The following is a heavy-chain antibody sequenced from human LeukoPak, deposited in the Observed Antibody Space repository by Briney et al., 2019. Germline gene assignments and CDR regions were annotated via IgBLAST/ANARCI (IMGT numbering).Heavy chain of an antibody. CDR3: ARHVLLWFGEIHTNWFDP. CDR1: GGSISSYY. CDR2: IYYSGST. J-gene: IGHJ5*02. Sequence: PSETLSLTCTVSGGSISSYYWSWIRQPPGKGLEWIGYIYYSGSTNYNPSLKSRVTISVDTSKNQFSLKLSSVTAADTAVYYCARHVLLWFGEIHTNWFDPWGQGTLVTVSS. V-gene: IGHV4-59*08. D-gene: IGHD3-10*01.